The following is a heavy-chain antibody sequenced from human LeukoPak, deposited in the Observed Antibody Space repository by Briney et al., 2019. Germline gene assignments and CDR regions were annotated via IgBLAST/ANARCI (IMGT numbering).Heavy chain of an antibody. CDR1: GGSISSGAYS. J-gene: IGHJ5*02. Sequence: SQTLSLTCTVSGGSISSGAYSWSWIRQHPGKGLEWIGYIYYSGSTYYNPSLKSRVTISVDTSKNQFSLKLSSVTAADTAVYYCATQPIAAAGRPELFRWFDPWGQGTLVTVSS. CDR3: ATQPIAAAGRPELFRWFDP. V-gene: IGHV4-31*03. CDR2: IYYSGST. D-gene: IGHD6-13*01.